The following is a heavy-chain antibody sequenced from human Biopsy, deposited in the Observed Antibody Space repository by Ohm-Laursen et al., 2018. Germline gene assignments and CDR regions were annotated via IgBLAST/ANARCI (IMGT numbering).Heavy chain of an antibody. V-gene: IGHV4-34*01. CDR1: GESFNGYY. D-gene: IGHD3-22*01. CDR2: INHSGRT. CDR3: VRGVDYYDPYHYYALDV. Sequence: GTLSLTCAVYGESFNGYYWSRIRQTPGKGLEWIGEINHSGRTNYNPSLKSRVTISVDTSKNQFSLMERSVTAADTAVYYCVRGVDYYDPYHYYALDVWGQGTTVTVSS. J-gene: IGHJ6*02.